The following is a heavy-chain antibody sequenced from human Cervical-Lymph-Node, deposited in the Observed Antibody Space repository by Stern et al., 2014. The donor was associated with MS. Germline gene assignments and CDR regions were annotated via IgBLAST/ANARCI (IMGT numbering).Heavy chain of an antibody. J-gene: IGHJ6*02. CDR3: SRGAGESLTYAMDG. CDR2: MSSSGRYT. V-gene: IGHV3-21*01. CDR1: GFSFSSYS. D-gene: IGHD3-10*01. Sequence: EVQLVESGGGLVKPGGSLRLSCAASGFSFSSYSMNWVRQAPGKGLEWVSTMSSSGRYTYCGGWVKGRFTISRDAANNALNLQINSLRVEDTAGYYCSRGAGESLTYAMDGWGQGTTVTVSS.